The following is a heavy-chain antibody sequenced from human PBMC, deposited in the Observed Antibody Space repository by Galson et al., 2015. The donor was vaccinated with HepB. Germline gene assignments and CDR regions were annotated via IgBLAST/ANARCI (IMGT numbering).Heavy chain of an antibody. Sequence: PALVKPTQTLTLTCTFSGFSLSTSGMRVSWIRQPPGKALEWLARIDWDDDKFYSTSLKTRLTISKDTSKNQVVLTMTNMDPVDTATYYCARMVVSLSYGMDVWGQGTTVTVSS. V-gene: IGHV2-70*04. J-gene: IGHJ6*02. CDR1: GFSLSTSGMR. D-gene: IGHD2-15*01. CDR3: ARMVVSLSYGMDV. CDR2: IDWDDDK.